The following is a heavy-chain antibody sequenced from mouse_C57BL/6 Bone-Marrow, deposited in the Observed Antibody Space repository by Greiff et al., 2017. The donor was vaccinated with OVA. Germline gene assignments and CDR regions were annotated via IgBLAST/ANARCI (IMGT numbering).Heavy chain of an antibody. CDR1: GFPITSGYF. Sequence: VQLQQSGPGLVKPSQSLFLSCSISGFPITSGYFWIWIRQSPGNPLEWMGYITHSGETFYNPSLQSPISITRETSKNQFFLQLNSVTTEDTAMYYCAGDRFGLFFADWGQGTLVTGSA. CDR3: AGDRFGLFFAD. CDR2: ITHSGET. J-gene: IGHJ3*01. V-gene: IGHV12-3*01.